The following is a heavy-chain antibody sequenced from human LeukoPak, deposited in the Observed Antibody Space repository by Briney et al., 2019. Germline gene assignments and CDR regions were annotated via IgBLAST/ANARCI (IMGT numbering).Heavy chain of an antibody. D-gene: IGHD3-10*01. J-gene: IGHJ4*02. CDR3: ERWGAGSGSYYNGPDY. Sequence: GGSLRLSCAASGFTFSSYSMNWVRQAPGKGLEWVSSISSSSSYIYYADSVKGRFTISRDIAKNSLYLQMNSLRAEDTAVYYCERWGAGSGSYYNGPDYWGQGTLVTVSS. CDR2: ISSSSSYI. V-gene: IGHV3-21*01. CDR1: GFTFSSYS.